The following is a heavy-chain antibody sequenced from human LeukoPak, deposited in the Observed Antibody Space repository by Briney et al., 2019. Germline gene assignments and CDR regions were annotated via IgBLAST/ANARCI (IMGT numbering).Heavy chain of an antibody. CDR2: IIPIFGIA. J-gene: IGHJ4*02. CDR3: ARDHYYDSSGYYGGY. Sequence: ASVKVSCKASGGTFSSYAISWVRQAPGQGLEWVGRIIPIFGIANYAQKFQGRVTITADKSTSTAYMELSSLRSEDTAVYYCARDHYYDSSGYYGGYWGQGTLVTVSS. CDR1: GGTFSSYA. V-gene: IGHV1-69*04. D-gene: IGHD3-22*01.